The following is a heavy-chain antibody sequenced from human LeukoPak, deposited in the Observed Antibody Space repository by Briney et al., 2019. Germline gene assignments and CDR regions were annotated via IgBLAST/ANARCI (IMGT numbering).Heavy chain of an antibody. Sequence: GGSLRLSCAASGFTFSNYAMSWVRQAPGKGLEWVAVIWYDGSNKYYADSVKGRFTISRDNSKNTLYLQMNSLRAEDTAVYYCARWPHGDSSGYYSLDYWGQGTLVTVSS. J-gene: IGHJ4*02. CDR3: ARWPHGDSSGYYSLDY. CDR1: GFTFSNYA. CDR2: IWYDGSNK. D-gene: IGHD3-22*01. V-gene: IGHV3-33*08.